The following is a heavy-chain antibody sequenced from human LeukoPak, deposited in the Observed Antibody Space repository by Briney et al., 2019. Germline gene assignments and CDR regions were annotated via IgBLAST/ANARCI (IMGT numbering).Heavy chain of an antibody. CDR3: ARDQNDCSSTSCYDTYYYYYGMDV. CDR2: ISAYNGNT. Sequence: ASVKVSCKASGYTFTSYGISWVRQAPGQGLEWMGWISAYNGNTNYAQKLQGRVTMTTDTSTSTAYMELRSLRSDDTAVYYCARDQNDCSSTSCYDTYYYYYGMDVWGQGTTVTVSS. D-gene: IGHD2-2*01. J-gene: IGHJ6*02. V-gene: IGHV1-18*01. CDR1: GYTFTSYG.